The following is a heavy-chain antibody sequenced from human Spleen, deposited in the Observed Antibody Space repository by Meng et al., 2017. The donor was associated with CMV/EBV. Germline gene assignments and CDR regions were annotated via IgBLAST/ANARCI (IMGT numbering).Heavy chain of an antibody. CDR1: GGSISRSTYY. D-gene: IGHD2-2*01. CDR3: ARLGCSTSSCQYYFDY. CDR2: IHYSGST. J-gene: IGHJ4*02. Sequence: SETLSLTCTVSGGSISRSTYYWGWIRQPPGKGLEWIGSIHYSGSTYYNPSLKSRVTISVDTSKNQFSLKLRSVTATDTAVYSCARLGCSTSSCQYYFDYWGQGTLVTVSS. V-gene: IGHV4-39*01.